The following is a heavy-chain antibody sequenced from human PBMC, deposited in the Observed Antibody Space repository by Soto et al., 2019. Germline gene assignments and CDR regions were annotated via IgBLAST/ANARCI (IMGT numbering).Heavy chain of an antibody. CDR1: GFPLSRYC. CDR2: ISSSSSTI. V-gene: IGHV3-48*01. J-gene: IGHJ5*02. Sequence: GGAPKLSCSTPGFPLSRYCMKLGRPAPGEGVDWVSYISSSSSTIYYADSVKGRFTISRDNAKNSLYLQMNSLRAEDTAVYYCARAAGSGSYYMASINWFDPWGQGTLVTVSS. D-gene: IGHD3-10*01. CDR3: ARAAGSGSYYMASINWFDP.